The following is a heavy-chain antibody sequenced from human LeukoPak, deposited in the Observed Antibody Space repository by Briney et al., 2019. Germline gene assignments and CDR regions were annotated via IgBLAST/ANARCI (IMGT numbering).Heavy chain of an antibody. Sequence: TSETLSLTCTVSGGSISSYFWSWSRQPPGKGLEWIGYIYYSGSTNYNPSLKSRVTMSVDTSKNQFSLKLSSVTAADTAVYYCARIDRAVAGTIDYWGQGTLVTVSS. CDR3: ARIDRAVAGTIDY. CDR2: IYYSGST. J-gene: IGHJ4*02. D-gene: IGHD6-19*01. V-gene: IGHV4-59*08. CDR1: GGSISSYF.